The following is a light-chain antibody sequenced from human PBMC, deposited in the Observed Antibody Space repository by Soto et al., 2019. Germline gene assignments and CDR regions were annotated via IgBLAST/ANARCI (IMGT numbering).Light chain of an antibody. CDR2: GAS. V-gene: IGKV3-15*01. J-gene: IGKJ2*01. CDR1: LSVSSN. Sequence: IVMTQSPATLSVSPGQRATLSCRASLSVSSNLAWYQHKPGQAPRLLIYGASTRATGIPARFSGSGSGTEFTLTINSLQSEDFAVYHCQQYNDWYTFGQGTKLEIK. CDR3: QQYNDWYT.